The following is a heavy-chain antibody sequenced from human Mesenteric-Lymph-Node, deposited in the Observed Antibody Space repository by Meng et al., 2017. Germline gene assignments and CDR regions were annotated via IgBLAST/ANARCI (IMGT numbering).Heavy chain of an antibody. Sequence: GESLKISCVVSGFTFRNSWMSWVRQAPGKGLEWVANIKQDGSEEYYVDSVKGRFSISRDNAKNSLHLQMNSLRAEDTAVYYCAREGLRYFDWLLPSRDYFDYWGQGTLVTVSS. CDR1: GFTFRNSW. J-gene: IGHJ4*02. CDR3: AREGLRYFDWLLPSRDYFDY. D-gene: IGHD3-9*01. CDR2: IKQDGSEE. V-gene: IGHV3-7*01.